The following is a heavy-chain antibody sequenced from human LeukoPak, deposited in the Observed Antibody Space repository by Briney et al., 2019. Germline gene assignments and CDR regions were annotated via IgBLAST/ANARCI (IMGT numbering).Heavy chain of an antibody. Sequence: ASVKVSCKASGYTFADYYIHWVRQAPGQGLEWVGWMNPNSGDTNYARSFQGRVTMTRDTSISTAYMELSRLRFDDTAVYYCATQSHLGTLDYWGQRTLVTVSS. CDR2: MNPNSGDT. D-gene: IGHD3-10*01. V-gene: IGHV1-2*02. CDR1: GYTFADYY. J-gene: IGHJ4*01. CDR3: ATQSHLGTLDY.